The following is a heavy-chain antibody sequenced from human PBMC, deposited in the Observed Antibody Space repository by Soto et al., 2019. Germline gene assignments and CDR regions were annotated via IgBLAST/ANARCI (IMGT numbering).Heavy chain of an antibody. V-gene: IGHV4-59*08. CDR2: THSRGST. J-gene: IGHJ5*02. CDR1: DGSISNYF. Sequence: QVQLQESGPGLVKPSETLSLTCTVSDGSISNYFWSWIRQPPGKGLEWIGYTHSRGSTNYNPSLKTQVSMPVDTSRNQVSLQLSSVTAADTAVYYCARHVNWYSGVDWFDPWGQGTLVTVS. CDR3: ARHVNWYSGVDWFDP. D-gene: IGHD2-15*01.